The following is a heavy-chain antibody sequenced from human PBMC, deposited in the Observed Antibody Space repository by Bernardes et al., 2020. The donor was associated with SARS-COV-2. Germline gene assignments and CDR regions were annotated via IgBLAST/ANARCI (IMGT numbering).Heavy chain of an antibody. CDR2: INSDGSST. Sequence: GGSLRLSCAASGFTFSSYWMHWVRQAPGKGLVWVSRINSDGSSTSYADSVKGRFTISRDNAKNTLYLQMNSLRAEDTAVYYCASLTMVRARPPYYFDYWGQGTLVTVSS. V-gene: IGHV3-74*01. CDR1: GFTFSSYW. CDR3: ASLTMVRARPPYYFDY. D-gene: IGHD3-10*01. J-gene: IGHJ4*02.